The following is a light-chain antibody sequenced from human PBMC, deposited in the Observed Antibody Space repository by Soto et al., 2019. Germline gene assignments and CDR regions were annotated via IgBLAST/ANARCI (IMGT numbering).Light chain of an antibody. J-gene: IGLJ1*01. CDR3: QSYDSSLSRSV. CDR2: GNS. V-gene: IGLV1-40*01. CDR1: SSNIGAGYD. Sequence: QSVLTQPPSVSGAPGQRVTISCTGSSSNIGAGYDVHWYQQLPGTAPKLLIYGNSNRPSGVPDRFSGSKSGTPASLAITGLQAEDEADYYCQSYDSSLSRSVFGTGTKLTVL.